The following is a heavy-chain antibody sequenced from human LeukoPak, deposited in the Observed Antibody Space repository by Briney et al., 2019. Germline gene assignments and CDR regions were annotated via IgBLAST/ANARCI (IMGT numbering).Heavy chain of an antibody. J-gene: IGHJ4*02. V-gene: IGHV3-23*01. CDR2: ISGSGGNT. CDR1: GFTFSSCA. Sequence: GGSLRLSCAASGFTFSSCAMSWVRQAPGKGLEWVSSISGSGGNTFYADSVKGRFTISRDNSKNTLYLQMNSLGAEDTAAYHCAKGRNEDGDAALNYWGQGTLVTVSS. CDR3: AKGRNEDGDAALNY. D-gene: IGHD4-17*01.